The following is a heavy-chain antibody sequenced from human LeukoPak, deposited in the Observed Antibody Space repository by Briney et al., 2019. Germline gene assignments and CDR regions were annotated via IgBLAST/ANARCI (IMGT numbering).Heavy chain of an antibody. CDR3: ARHAYCGGDCFGGAFEI. CDR1: GDSVSGISFY. J-gene: IGHJ3*02. D-gene: IGHD2-21*02. CDR2: IQYSGST. Sequence: PSETLSLTCTVSGDSVSGISFYWSWIRQPPGKGLQYIGYIQYSGSTNYNPSLKSRVTISLDTSKHQFSLKLNSVTAADTAVYYCARHAYCGGDCFGGAFEIWGQGTMVTVSS. V-gene: IGHV4-61*01.